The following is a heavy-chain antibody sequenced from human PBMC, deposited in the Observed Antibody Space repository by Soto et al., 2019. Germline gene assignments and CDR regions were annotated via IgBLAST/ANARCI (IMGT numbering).Heavy chain of an antibody. Sequence: ASVKVSCKASGGTFSSDSFSWVRQAPGQGLEWMGTSYPGGVNIVYAQKFKGRVTMTKDTSTSTVYMEVSSLRSEDTAVYYCARDQFGYDSSGYPAGPYYGMDVWGQGTTVTVSS. D-gene: IGHD3-22*01. V-gene: IGHV1-46*03. CDR3: ARDQFGYDSSGYPAGPYYGMDV. CDR1: GGTFSSDS. J-gene: IGHJ6*02. CDR2: SYPGGVNI.